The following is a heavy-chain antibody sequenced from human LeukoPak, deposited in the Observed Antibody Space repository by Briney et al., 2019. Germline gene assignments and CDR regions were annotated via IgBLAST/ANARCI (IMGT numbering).Heavy chain of an antibody. CDR1: GGSFSGYY. D-gene: IGHD2-2*01. Sequence: SETLSLTCAVYGGSFSGYYWSWIRQPPGKGLEWIGEINHSGSTNYNPSLKSRVTISVDTSKNQFSLKLSSVTAADTAVYYCARGPMYCSSTSCSTYGMDVWGRGTTVTVSS. CDR2: INHSGST. J-gene: IGHJ6*02. V-gene: IGHV4-34*01. CDR3: ARGPMYCSSTSCSTYGMDV.